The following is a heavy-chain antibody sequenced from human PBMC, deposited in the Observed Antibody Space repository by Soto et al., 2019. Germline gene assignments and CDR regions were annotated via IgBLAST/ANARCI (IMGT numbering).Heavy chain of an antibody. J-gene: IGHJ6*03. V-gene: IGHV3-33*01. CDR2: IWYDGSNK. CDR3: ARGSHNWNSREFYFYYNLDV. Sequence: QVQLVESGGGVVQPGRSLRLSCAASGFSFSDYGMHWVRQAPGKGLEWVALIWYDGSNKYYEDSVKGRFTISRDNSKNTLFLQMNSLRVEDTAVYYCARGSHNWNSREFYFYYNLDVWGQGTTVTVSS. D-gene: IGHD1-20*01. CDR1: GFSFSDYG.